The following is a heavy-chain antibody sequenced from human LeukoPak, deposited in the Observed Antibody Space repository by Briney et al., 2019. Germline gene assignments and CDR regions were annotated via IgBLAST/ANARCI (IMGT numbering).Heavy chain of an antibody. CDR2: IRYDGSNK. CDR3: AKSGLTPPVTTSGYSSYFDY. CDR1: GFTFSSYG. Sequence: GGSLRLSCAASGFTFSSYGMHWVRQAPGKGLEWVAFIRYDGSNKYYADSVKGRFTISRDNSKNTLYLQMNSLRAEDTAVYYCAKSGLTPPVTTSGYSSYFDYWGQGTLVTVSS. V-gene: IGHV3-30*02. D-gene: IGHD3-22*01. J-gene: IGHJ4*02.